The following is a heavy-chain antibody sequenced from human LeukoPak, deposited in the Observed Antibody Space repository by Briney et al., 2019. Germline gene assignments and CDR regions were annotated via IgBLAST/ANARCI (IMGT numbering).Heavy chain of an antibody. Sequence: GGSLRLSCAASGFIVSNKYMTWVRQAPGKGLEWVALIYNDGRTYYADSVKGRCAISRDNSKNTLYLQVNSLRVEDTALYYCAKSPLGSCRGAICYPFDSWGQGTLVTVSS. CDR1: GFIVSNKY. V-gene: IGHV3-53*01. J-gene: IGHJ4*02. CDR3: AKSPLGSCRGAICYPFDS. D-gene: IGHD2-15*01. CDR2: IYNDGRT.